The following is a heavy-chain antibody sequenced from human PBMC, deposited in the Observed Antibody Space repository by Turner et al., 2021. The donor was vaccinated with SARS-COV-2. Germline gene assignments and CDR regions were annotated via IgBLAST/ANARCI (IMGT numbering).Heavy chain of an antibody. CDR2: IYYSGST. CDR3: ASVPGEGSFDY. J-gene: IGHJ4*02. CDR1: GGSISSYY. V-gene: IGHV4-59*01. D-gene: IGHD3-10*02. Sequence: QVQLQESGTGLVKHSETLSLTCTVSGGSISSYYWSWIRQPPGKGLEWIGYIYYSGSTNYNPSLKSLVTISVDTSKTQFSLKRSFVSAADTASYYCASVPGEGSFDYWGQGTLVTVSS.